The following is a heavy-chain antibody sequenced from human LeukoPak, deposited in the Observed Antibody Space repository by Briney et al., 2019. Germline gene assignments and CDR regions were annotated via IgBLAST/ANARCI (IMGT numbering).Heavy chain of an antibody. V-gene: IGHV1-2*02. D-gene: IGHD3-22*01. J-gene: IGHJ4*02. CDR1: GYTFTGCY. CDR2: INPNSGGT. Sequence: GASVKVSCKASGYTFTGCYMHWVRQAPGQGLEWMGWINPNSGGTNYAQKFQGRVTMTRDTSISTAYMELSRLRSDDTAVYYCARVEIWYYYDSSGYPFDYWGQGTLVTVSS. CDR3: ARVEIWYYYDSSGYPFDY.